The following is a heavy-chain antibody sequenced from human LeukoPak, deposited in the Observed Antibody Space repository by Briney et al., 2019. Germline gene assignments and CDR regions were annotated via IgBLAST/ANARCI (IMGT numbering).Heavy chain of an antibody. D-gene: IGHD1-1*01. CDR1: GGSISSDSYY. CDR2: IYNSGST. CDR3: AITTNWLPDAFDI. Sequence: SETLSLTCTVSGGSISSDSYYWTWIRQPAGKGLERIGRIYNSGSTNYNPSLKSRVAISVDTSKNQFFLKLSSVTAADTAVYYCAITTNWLPDAFDIWGQGT. J-gene: IGHJ3*02. V-gene: IGHV4-61*02.